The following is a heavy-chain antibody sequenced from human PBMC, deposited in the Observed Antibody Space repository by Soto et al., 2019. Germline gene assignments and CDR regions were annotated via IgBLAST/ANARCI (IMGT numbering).Heavy chain of an antibody. CDR1: GFTFSSYG. D-gene: IGHD3-3*01. J-gene: IGHJ4*02. V-gene: IGHV3-33*01. CDR2: IWYDGSNK. Sequence: QVQLVESGGGVVQPGRSLRLSCAASGFTFSSYGMHWVRQAPGKGLEWVAVIWYDGSNKYYADSVKGRFTISRDNSKNTLYLQMNRLRAEDRAVYYCAREDGGNSEWFNWGQGTLVTVSS. CDR3: AREDGGNSEWFN.